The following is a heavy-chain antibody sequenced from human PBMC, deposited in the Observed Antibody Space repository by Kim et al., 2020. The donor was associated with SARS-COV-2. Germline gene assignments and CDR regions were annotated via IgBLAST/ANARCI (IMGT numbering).Heavy chain of an antibody. J-gene: IGHJ4*02. CDR1: GYSFTSYW. D-gene: IGHD5-12*01. CDR3: VSSHRRWLQAYYFDY. Sequence: GESLKISCKGSGYSFTSYWISWVRQMPGKGLEWMGRIDPSDSYTNYSPSFQGHVTISADKSISTAYLQWSSLKASDTAMYYCVSSHRRWLQAYYFDYWGQGTLVTVSS. CDR2: IDPSDSYT. V-gene: IGHV5-10-1*01.